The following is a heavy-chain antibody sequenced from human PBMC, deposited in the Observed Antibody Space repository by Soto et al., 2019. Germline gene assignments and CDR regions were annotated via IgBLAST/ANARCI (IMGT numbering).Heavy chain of an antibody. Sequence: EVQVVESGGDLVKPGGSLRLSCATSGFIFSSAWMSWVRQAPGKGLEWVGRIKSKSDGGTRDYAAPVNGRFNISRDESKNMVYLQMNSLTAEDTAVYYCVEGWNDFWGQGTLVTVSS. V-gene: IGHV3-15*01. CDR1: GFIFSSAW. CDR3: VEGWNDF. J-gene: IGHJ4*02. D-gene: IGHD1-1*01. CDR2: IKSKSDGGTR.